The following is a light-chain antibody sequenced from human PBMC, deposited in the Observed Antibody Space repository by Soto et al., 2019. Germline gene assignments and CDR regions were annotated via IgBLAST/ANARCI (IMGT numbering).Light chain of an antibody. J-gene: IGLJ3*02. Sequence: QSVLTQPPSVSGSPGQSVTISCTGTSSDVGRYDRVSWYQQPPGTAPKLIIYEVRNRPSGVPDRFSGSKSGNTASLTISGLQAEDEADYHCSSFTSSETRVFGGGTQLTVL. CDR2: EVR. CDR1: SSDVGRYDR. CDR3: SSFTSSETRV. V-gene: IGLV2-18*02.